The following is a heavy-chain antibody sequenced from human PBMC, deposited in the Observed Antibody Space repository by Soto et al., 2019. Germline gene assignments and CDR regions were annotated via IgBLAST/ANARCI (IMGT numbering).Heavy chain of an antibody. J-gene: IGHJ5*02. CDR1: GGSISSGDYY. D-gene: IGHD4-4*01. CDR3: ARVAGYSINWFDP. CDR2: IYYSGST. V-gene: IGHV4-30-4*01. Sequence: PSETLSLTCTVSGGSISSGDYYWSWIRQPPGKGLEWIGYIYYSGSTYYNPSLKSRVTISVDTSKNQFSLKLSSVTAADTAVYYCARVAGYSINWFDPWCQGTLVTVSS.